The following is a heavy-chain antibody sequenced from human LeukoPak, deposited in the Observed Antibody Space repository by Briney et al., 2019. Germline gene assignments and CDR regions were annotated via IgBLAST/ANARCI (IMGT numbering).Heavy chain of an antibody. V-gene: IGHV4-34*01. J-gene: IGHJ3*02. CDR3: ARYVEVAAKHAFDI. D-gene: IGHD2-15*01. Sequence: SETLSLTCAVYGGSFSGYYWSWIRQPPGKGLEWIGEINHSGSTNYNPSLKSRVTISVDTSKNQFSLKLSSVTAADTAVYYCARYVEVAAKHAFDIWGQGTMVTVSS. CDR1: GGSFSGYY. CDR2: INHSGST.